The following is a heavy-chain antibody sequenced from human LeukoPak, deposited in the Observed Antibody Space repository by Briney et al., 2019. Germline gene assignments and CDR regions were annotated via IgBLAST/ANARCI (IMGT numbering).Heavy chain of an antibody. CDR3: ARAASQYYYDSSGYYVRY. Sequence: GGSLRLSCSASGFTFSSYSMNWVRQAPGKGLEWVSYISSSSSTIYYADSVKGRFTISRDNAKNSLYLQMNSLRAEDTAVYYCARAASQYYYDSSGYYVRYWGQGTLVTVSS. CDR1: GFTFSSYS. D-gene: IGHD3-22*01. CDR2: ISSSSSTI. V-gene: IGHV3-48*01. J-gene: IGHJ4*02.